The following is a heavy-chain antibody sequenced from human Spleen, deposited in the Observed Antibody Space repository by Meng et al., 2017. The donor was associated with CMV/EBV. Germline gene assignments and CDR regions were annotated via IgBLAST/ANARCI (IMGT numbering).Heavy chain of an antibody. V-gene: IGHV4-34*01. D-gene: IGHD3-22*01. Sequence: SETLSLTCGVSGGSVKGFYWSWIRQSPGRGLEWVGEINHSGSTNYNASFRRRLTMSVDTSKNQFPLKLSSVTAADTAVYYWAIHYYDSSGYPPFDYWGQGTLVTVSS. CDR2: INHSGST. CDR1: GGSVKGFY. J-gene: IGHJ4*02. CDR3: AIHYYDSSGYPPFDY.